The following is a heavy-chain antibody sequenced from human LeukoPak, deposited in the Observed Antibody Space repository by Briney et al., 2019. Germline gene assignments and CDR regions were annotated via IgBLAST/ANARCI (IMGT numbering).Heavy chain of an antibody. CDR2: IYHSGST. D-gene: IGHD6-13*01. CDR1: GYSISSGYY. CDR3: ATRSGYSSSWYPQ. J-gene: IGHJ4*02. V-gene: IGHV4-38-2*02. Sequence: SETLSLTCTVSGYSISSGYYWGWIRQSPGKGLEWIGIIYHSGSTYYNPSLESRVTISVDTSKNQFSLKLTSVTAADTAVYYCATRSGYSSSWYPQWGQGTLVTVSS.